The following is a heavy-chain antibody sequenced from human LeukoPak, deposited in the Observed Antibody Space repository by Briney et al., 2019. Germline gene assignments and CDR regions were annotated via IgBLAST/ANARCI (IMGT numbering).Heavy chain of an antibody. Sequence: GGSLRLSCAASGFTFDDYAMHWVRQAPGKGLEWVSGISWNSGSIGYADSVKGRFTISRDNAKNSLYLQMNSLTAEDTAVYYCVRASYYDSTGYVKDNFDYWGQGTLVTVSS. CDR3: VRASYYDSTGYVKDNFDY. J-gene: IGHJ4*02. CDR2: ISWNSGSI. D-gene: IGHD3-22*01. CDR1: GFTFDDYA. V-gene: IGHV3-9*01.